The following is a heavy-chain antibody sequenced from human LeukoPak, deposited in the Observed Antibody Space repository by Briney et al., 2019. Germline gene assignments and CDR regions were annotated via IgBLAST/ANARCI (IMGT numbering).Heavy chain of an antibody. D-gene: IGHD2-15*01. Sequence: GGSLRLSCAASGFTFSSYAMHWVRQAPGKGLEWVAVISYDGSNKYYADSVKGRFTISRDNSKNTLYLQMNSLGAEDTAVYYCARDSFRIMDVWGQGTTVTVSS. V-gene: IGHV3-30*04. CDR1: GFTFSSYA. CDR3: ARDSFRIMDV. J-gene: IGHJ6*02. CDR2: ISYDGSNK.